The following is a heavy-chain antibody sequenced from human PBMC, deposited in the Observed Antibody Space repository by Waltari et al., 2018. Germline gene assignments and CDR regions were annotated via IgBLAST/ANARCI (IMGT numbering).Heavy chain of an antibody. CDR2: IDPEDGET. D-gene: IGHD3-10*01. CDR3: APLPGGSGQTFDY. V-gene: IGHV1-69-2*01. Sequence: EVQLVQSGAEVKKPGATVQISCQASGYTFIDYFMHWVQQAPGKGLEWVGRIDPEDGETVYAEKFQGRVTITADTSTDTSYLELSSLRSDDTAVYYCAPLPGGSGQTFDYWGQGTLLTVSS. CDR1: GYTFIDYF. J-gene: IGHJ4*02.